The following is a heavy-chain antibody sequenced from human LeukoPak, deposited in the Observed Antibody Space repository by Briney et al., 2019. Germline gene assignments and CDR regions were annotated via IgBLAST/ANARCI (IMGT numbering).Heavy chain of an antibody. J-gene: IGHJ4*02. Sequence: PGGSLRLSCAASGFTFSSYWMSWVRQAPGKGLEWLATMAQDGSRESYVDSVRGRFTISRDAAKDLLYLQMNNLRAEDTAMYYCATSSGWIIDNWGQGILVTVSS. D-gene: IGHD5-12*01. V-gene: IGHV3-7*01. CDR2: MAQDGSRE. CDR1: GFTFSSYW. CDR3: ATSSGWIIDN.